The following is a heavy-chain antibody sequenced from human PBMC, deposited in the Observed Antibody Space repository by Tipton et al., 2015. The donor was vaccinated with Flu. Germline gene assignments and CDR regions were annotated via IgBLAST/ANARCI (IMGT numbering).Heavy chain of an antibody. CDR2: VYYTGST. J-gene: IGHJ3*02. CDR3: SSYYIRAFDI. V-gene: IGHV4-59*01. Sequence: TLSLTCTVSGGSIRGYYWNWIRQFPGKGLEWIGFVYYTGSTNYNPSLKSRVTMSLDASKSHFSLKLSSVTAADTAMYYCSSYYIRAFDIWGQGTMVTVSS. CDR1: GGSIRGYY. D-gene: IGHD3-10*01.